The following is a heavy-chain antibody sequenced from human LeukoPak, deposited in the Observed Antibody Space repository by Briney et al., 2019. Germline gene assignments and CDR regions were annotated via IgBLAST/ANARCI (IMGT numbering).Heavy chain of an antibody. D-gene: IGHD1-26*01. V-gene: IGHV1-2*02. CDR1: GYTFTGYY. J-gene: IGHJ4*02. CDR2: INPNSGDT. Sequence: ASVKVSCKASGYTFTGYYMYWLRQAPGQGLEWMGWINPNSGDTDYAEEFLGRVTMTRDTSITTAYMELTSLRFDDTAFYYCATQSVSGSQTDLDYWGQGTLVTVSS. CDR3: ATQSVSGSQTDLDY.